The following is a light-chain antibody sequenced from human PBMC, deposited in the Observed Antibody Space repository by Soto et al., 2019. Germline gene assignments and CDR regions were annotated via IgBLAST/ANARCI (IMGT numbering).Light chain of an antibody. CDR1: SSDVGNYDL. CDR3: CSYAGSNSWV. Sequence: LTQPASVSGSPGQSITISCTGTSSDVGNYDLVSWYQHHPGEAPKLLIYEATRRPSGVPNRFSGSKSGNTASLTISGLRAEDEAYYYCCSYAGSNSWVFGGGTQLTVL. J-gene: IGLJ3*02. CDR2: EAT. V-gene: IGLV2-23*01.